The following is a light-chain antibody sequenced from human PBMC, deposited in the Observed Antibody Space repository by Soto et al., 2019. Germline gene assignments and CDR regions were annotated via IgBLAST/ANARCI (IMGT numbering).Light chain of an antibody. Sequence: DIHMTQSPSSVSAYVGDRVTITCRATQGISSWLAWYQQKPGKAPKLLIYAASSLQTGVPSRLRGSGYGTDFTLTISSLKHEDFETYYCQQANSPTWTFGQGTKVDIK. J-gene: IGKJ1*01. V-gene: IGKV1-12*02. CDR2: AAS. CDR1: QGISSW. CDR3: QQANSPTWT.